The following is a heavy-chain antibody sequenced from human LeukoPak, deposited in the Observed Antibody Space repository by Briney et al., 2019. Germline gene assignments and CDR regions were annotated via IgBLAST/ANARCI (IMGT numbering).Heavy chain of an antibody. CDR1: GGTFSSYA. CDR2: IIPILDIA. CDR3: ARSLVVTAPFDY. Sequence: SVKVSCKASGGTFSSYAISWVRQAPGQGLEWMGRIIPILDIANYGQKFQGRATITADKSTSTAYMELSSLRSEDTAVYYCARSLVVTAPFDYWGQGTLVTVSS. J-gene: IGHJ4*02. D-gene: IGHD2-21*02. V-gene: IGHV1-69*04.